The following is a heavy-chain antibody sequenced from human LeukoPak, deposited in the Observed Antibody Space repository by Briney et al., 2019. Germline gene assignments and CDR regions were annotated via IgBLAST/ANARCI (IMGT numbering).Heavy chain of an antibody. CDR1: GGSISSYY. CDR2: IYYSGIT. CDR3: ATGGYSYHDS. V-gene: IGHV4-59*01. J-gene: IGHJ4*02. Sequence: SETLSLTCTVSGGSISSYYWSWIRQPPGKGLEWIGSIYYSGITNYNPSLKSRVSISVDTSKNQFSLRLSSVTAADTAVYYCATGGYSYHDSWGQGTLVTVSS. D-gene: IGHD5-24*01.